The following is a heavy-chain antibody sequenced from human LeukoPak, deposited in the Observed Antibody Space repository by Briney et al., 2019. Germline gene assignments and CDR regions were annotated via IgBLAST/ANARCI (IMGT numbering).Heavy chain of an antibody. D-gene: IGHD3-22*01. J-gene: IGHJ2*01. Sequence: PSETLSLTCTVSGGSISSSSYYWGWIRQPPGKGLEWIGSIYYSGSTYYNPSLKSRVTISVDTSKNQFSLKLSSVTAADTAVYYCARHRSYDSSGYPPPYWYFDLWGRGTLVTVSS. CDR2: IYYSGST. CDR1: GGSISSSSYY. V-gene: IGHV4-39*01. CDR3: ARHRSYDSSGYPPPYWYFDL.